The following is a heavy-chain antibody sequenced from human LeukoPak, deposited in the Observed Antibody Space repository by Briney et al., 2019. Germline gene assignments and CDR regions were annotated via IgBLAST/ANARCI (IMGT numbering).Heavy chain of an antibody. J-gene: IGHJ4*02. D-gene: IGHD4-17*01. CDR1: GGSISGFY. Sequence: SETLSLTCTVSGGSISGFYWSWIRQPAGKGLEWIGRVYTSGSTNYNPSLKSRVNMSIDTSKKQFSLKLRSVTDADTAVYYCARGGYGDPFDYWGQGTLVTVSS. CDR3: ARGGYGDPFDY. V-gene: IGHV4-4*07. CDR2: VYTSGST.